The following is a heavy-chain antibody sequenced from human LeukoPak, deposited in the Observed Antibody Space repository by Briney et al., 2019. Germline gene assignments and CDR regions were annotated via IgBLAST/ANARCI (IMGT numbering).Heavy chain of an antibody. CDR3: ARGDYKYMDV. J-gene: IGHJ6*03. V-gene: IGHV3-30*01. CDR1: GFTFGSYA. Sequence: GGSLRLSCAASGFTFGSYATHWVRQAPGKGLEWVAVTSFDGNSKYYADSVAGRFTISRENSKNTLHLHLNSLRAEDTAVYFCARGDYKYMDVWGKGTTVTVSS. CDR2: TSFDGNSK.